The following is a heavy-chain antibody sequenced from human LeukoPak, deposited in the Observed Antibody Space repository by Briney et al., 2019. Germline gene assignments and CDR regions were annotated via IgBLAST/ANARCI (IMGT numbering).Heavy chain of an antibody. V-gene: IGHV3-21*01. CDR1: GFTFSSYG. CDR2: ICSSSSYI. Sequence: PGGSLRLSCAASGFTFSSYGMHWVRQAPREGREWVSSICSSSSYIYYADSVKGRVTISRDTAQNSLFLQMNSLRAEDTAVYYCARDGRDGYKTWYFDLWGRGTLVTVSS. J-gene: IGHJ2*01. CDR3: ARDGRDGYKTWYFDL. D-gene: IGHD5-24*01.